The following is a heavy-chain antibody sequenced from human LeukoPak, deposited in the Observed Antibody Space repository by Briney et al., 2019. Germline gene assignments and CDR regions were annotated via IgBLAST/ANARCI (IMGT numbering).Heavy chain of an antibody. J-gene: IGHJ6*03. CDR3: AKRAVLTTFQSSLANYYYYMDV. D-gene: IGHD1-1*01. CDR1: GFSFSDYG. V-gene: IGHV3-30*02. CDR2: IRYDGSNK. Sequence: GGSLRLSCAASGFSFSDYGMHWVRQAPGKGLEWVTFIRYDGSNKYYADSVKGRFTIFRDNSKNTLYLQMNSLRAEDTAVYYCAKRAVLTTFQSSLANYYYYMDVWGKGTTVTVSS.